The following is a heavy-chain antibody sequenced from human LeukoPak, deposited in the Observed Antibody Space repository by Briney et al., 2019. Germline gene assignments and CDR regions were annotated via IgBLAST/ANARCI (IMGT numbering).Heavy chain of an antibody. CDR3: ARGLAVTARGSFDI. J-gene: IGHJ3*02. D-gene: IGHD6-19*01. V-gene: IGHV3-73*01. CDR2: IRSKANSYAT. Sequence: GGSLRLSCAASGFTFSGSAMHWVRQASGKGLEWVGRIRSKANSYATAYAASVKGRFTISRDDSKNTAYLQMNSLKTEDTAVYYCARGLAVTARGSFDIWGQGTMVTVSS. CDR1: GFTFSGSA.